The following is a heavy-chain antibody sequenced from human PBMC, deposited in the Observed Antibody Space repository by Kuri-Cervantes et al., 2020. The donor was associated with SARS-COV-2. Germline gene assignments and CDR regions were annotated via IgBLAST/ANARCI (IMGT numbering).Heavy chain of an antibody. CDR1: GFTFSSYA. CDR3: ARDPAVPAAHNDAFDI. J-gene: IGHJ3*02. D-gene: IGHD2-2*01. Sequence: GGSLRLSCAASGFTFSSYAMSWVRQAPGKGLEWVSAISGSGGSTYYADSVKGRFTISRDNAKNSLYLQMNSLRAEDTAVYYCARDPAVPAAHNDAFDIWGQGTMVTVSS. CDR2: ISGSGGST. V-gene: IGHV3-23*01.